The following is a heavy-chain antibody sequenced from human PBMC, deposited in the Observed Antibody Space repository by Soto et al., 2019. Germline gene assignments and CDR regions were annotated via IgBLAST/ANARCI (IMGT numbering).Heavy chain of an antibody. CDR3: ARVVGSSSSGYEFDY. Sequence: PSETLSLTCIVSGGSVSIGSYYLSWIRQPPGKGLEWIGYIYYSGSTNYNPSLKSRVTISVDTSKNQFSLKLSSVTAADTAVYYCARVVGSSSSGYEFDYWGQGTFVTVSS. V-gene: IGHV4-61*01. J-gene: IGHJ4*02. D-gene: IGHD6-13*01. CDR2: IYYSGST. CDR1: GGSVSIGSYY.